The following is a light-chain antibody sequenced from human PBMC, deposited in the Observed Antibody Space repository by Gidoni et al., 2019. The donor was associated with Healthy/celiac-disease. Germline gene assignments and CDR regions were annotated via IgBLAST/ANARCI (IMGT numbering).Light chain of an antibody. CDR3: QQSYSTPRT. CDR2: AAS. V-gene: IGKV1-39*01. CDR1: KSISSY. Sequence: DLQMPPSPSSLSASVGDRVTITCRASKSISSYLNWYQQKPGKAPKLLIYAASSLQSGVPSRFSGSGSGTDVTLTISSLQHEDFATYYCQQSYSTPRTFGQGTKVEIK. J-gene: IGKJ1*01.